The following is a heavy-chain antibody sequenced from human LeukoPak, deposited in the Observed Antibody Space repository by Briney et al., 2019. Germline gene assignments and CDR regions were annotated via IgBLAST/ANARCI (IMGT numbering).Heavy chain of an antibody. J-gene: IGHJ4*02. CDR1: GFTSSSYV. Sequence: PGGSLRLSCAASGFTSSSYVMSWVRQAPGEGLEWVSDISSSGDSTHYADSVKGRFTISRDNSKNTLFLQMNSLRAEDTAVYYCAKRAVGAAYYFDYWGQGTLVTVSS. CDR3: AKRAVGAAYYFDY. V-gene: IGHV3-23*01. CDR2: ISSSGDST. D-gene: IGHD2-15*01.